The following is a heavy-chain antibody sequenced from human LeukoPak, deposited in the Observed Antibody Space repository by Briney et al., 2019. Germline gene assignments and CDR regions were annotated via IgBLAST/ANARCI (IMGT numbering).Heavy chain of an antibody. CDR1: GYTFTSYD. CDR2: MNPNSGNT. V-gene: IGHV1-8*01. CDR3: ASPKPTGGGYSSSWYHYGMDV. J-gene: IGHJ6*02. D-gene: IGHD6-13*01. Sequence: ASVKVSCKASGYTFTSYDINWVRQATGQGLEWMGWMNPNSGNTGYAQKFQGRVTMTRNTSISTAYMELSSLRSEDTAVYYCASPKPTGGGYSSSWYHYGMDVWGQGTTVTVSS.